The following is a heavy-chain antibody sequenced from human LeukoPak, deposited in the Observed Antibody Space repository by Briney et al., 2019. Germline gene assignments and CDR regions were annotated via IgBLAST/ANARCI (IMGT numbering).Heavy chain of an antibody. CDR1: GGSISSYY. CDR2: IYYSGST. Sequence: PSETLSLTCTVSGGSISSYYWSWIRQPPGKGLEWIGYIYYSGSTNYNPPLKSRVTISVDTSKNQFSLKLSSVTAADTAVYYCARGLPQQWLIDYWGQGTLVTVSS. V-gene: IGHV4-59*01. D-gene: IGHD6-19*01. J-gene: IGHJ4*02. CDR3: ARGLPQQWLIDY.